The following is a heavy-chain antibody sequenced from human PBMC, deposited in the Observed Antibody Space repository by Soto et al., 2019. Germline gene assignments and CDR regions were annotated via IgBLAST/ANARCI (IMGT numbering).Heavy chain of an antibody. CDR1: GFTFSGSA. CDR3: TRHKYCGGDCYPEDYYYYMDV. CDR2: IRSKANSYAT. Sequence: GGSLRLSCAASGFTFSGSAMHWVRQASGKGLEWVGRIRSKANSYATAYAASVKGRFTISRDDSKNTAYLQMNSLKTEDTAVYYCTRHKYCGGDCYPEDYYYYMDVWGKGTTVTVSS. J-gene: IGHJ6*03. D-gene: IGHD2-21*01. V-gene: IGHV3-73*01.